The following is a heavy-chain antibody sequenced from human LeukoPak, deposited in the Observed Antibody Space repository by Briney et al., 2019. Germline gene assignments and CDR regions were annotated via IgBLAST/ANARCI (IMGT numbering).Heavy chain of an antibody. CDR1: GGTFNTYA. Sequence: GASVKVSCKASGGTFNTYAISWVRQAPGQGLEWMGGIIPIFGTTNYAQKFQGRATMTRDMSTTTDYMELSSLRSEDTAVYYCARDNSVGDIAWWFDPWGQGTLVTVSS. V-gene: IGHV1-69*05. CDR2: IIPIFGTT. CDR3: ARDNSVGDIAWWFDP. D-gene: IGHD3-16*02. J-gene: IGHJ5*02.